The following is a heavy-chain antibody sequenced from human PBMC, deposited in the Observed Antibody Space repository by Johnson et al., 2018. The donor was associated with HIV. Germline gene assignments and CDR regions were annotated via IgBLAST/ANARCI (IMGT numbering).Heavy chain of an antibody. CDR3: ARGRGLQFLEWPTGLWSAFDI. D-gene: IGHD3-3*01. V-gene: IGHV3-33*01. Sequence: QVQLVESGGGLVKPGGSLRLSCAASGFTFSSHGMHWVRQAPGKGLQWVALICCDGISQDYVDSVKGRFTISRDNAKNSLYLQMNTLRAEDTAVYYCARGRGLQFLEWPTGLWSAFDIWGQGTMVTVSS. J-gene: IGHJ3*02. CDR1: GFTFSSHG. CDR2: ICCDGISQ.